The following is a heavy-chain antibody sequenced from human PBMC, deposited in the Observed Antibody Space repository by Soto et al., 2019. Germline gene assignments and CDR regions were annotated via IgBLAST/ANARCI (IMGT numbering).Heavy chain of an antibody. Sequence: SETLSLTCVVYGGSFSGYYWSWIRQSPGKGLEWIGGINHRGSTNYNPSLESRVTISVATSKNQFSLKLPSVTAADTAMYYCARDGFCTSTTCRVGNWFDPWGQGTLVTVSS. CDR3: ARDGFCTSTTCRVGNWFDP. J-gene: IGHJ5*02. D-gene: IGHD2-2*01. CDR1: GGSFSGYY. CDR2: INHRGST. V-gene: IGHV4-34*01.